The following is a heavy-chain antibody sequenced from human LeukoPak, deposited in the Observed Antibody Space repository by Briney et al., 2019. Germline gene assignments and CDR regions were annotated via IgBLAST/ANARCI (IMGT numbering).Heavy chain of an antibody. CDR1: GFTFSSYW. V-gene: IGHV3-7*05. CDR2: IKQDGSGK. Sequence: GGSLRLSCAASGFTFSSYWMRWVRQAPGKGLEWVAKIKQDGSGKYYVDSVKGRFTISRDNAENSLYQQINSLRVEEAAVYYCARSDFWSCYRRGYFDYWGQGTLVTVSS. D-gene: IGHD3-3*01. J-gene: IGHJ4*02. CDR3: ARSDFWSCYRRGYFDY.